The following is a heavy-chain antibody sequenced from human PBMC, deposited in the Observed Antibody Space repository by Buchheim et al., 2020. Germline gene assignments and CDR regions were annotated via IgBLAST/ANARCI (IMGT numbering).Heavy chain of an antibody. CDR3: SIAPSLAY. J-gene: IGHJ4*02. CDR2: INSDGSTT. Sequence: EVQLVESGGGLVQPGGSLRLSCTASGFTINRYWMHWVRQAPGKGLVWVSNINSDGSTTDYADSVKGRFTVSRENPKKTGYLQMNSLRADDTAVYYCSIAPSLAYWGQGTL. V-gene: IGHV3-74*01. CDR1: GFTINRYW.